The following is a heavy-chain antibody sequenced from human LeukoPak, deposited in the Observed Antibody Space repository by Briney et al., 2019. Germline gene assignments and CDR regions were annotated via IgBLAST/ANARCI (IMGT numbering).Heavy chain of an antibody. D-gene: IGHD2-15*01. Sequence: ASVKVSCKASGYTFTSYYMHWVRQAPGQGLEWMGIINPSGGSTSYAQKFQGRVTMTRDTSTSTVYMELSSLRSEDTAVYCCARDLVVVVVAATKPYYYYGMDVWGQGTTVTVSS. V-gene: IGHV1-46*01. J-gene: IGHJ6*02. CDR2: INPSGGST. CDR3: ARDLVVVVVAATKPYYYYGMDV. CDR1: GYTFTSYY.